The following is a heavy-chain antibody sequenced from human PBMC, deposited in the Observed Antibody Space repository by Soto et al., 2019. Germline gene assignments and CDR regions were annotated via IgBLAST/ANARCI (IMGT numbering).Heavy chain of an antibody. V-gene: IGHV3-30*18. D-gene: IGHD3-3*01. CDR1: GFTLVRLG. CDR2: ISYDGSDK. CDR3: AKNPELYAWGLEHYFDY. Sequence: GRSLRLSLVASGFTLVRLGMHWVRQAPGKGPEWVAVISYDGSDKYYADSVKGLFSISRDNSKNTLYLQMNSLRAEDTAVYYCAKNPELYAWGLEHYFDYWGQGTLVTVSS. J-gene: IGHJ4*02.